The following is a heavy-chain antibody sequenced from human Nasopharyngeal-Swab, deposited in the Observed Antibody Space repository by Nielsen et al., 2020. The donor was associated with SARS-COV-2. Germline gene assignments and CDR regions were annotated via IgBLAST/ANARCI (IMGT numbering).Heavy chain of an antibody. J-gene: IGHJ4*02. CDR1: GFTFSSYG. V-gene: IGHV3-33*01. CDR3: ARLQATTVTDY. D-gene: IGHD4-17*01. CDR2: IWYGGSNK. Sequence: GGSLRLSCAASGFTFSSYGMHWVRQAPGKGLEWVAVIWYGGSNKYYADSVKGRFTISRDNSKNTLYLQMNSLRAEDTAVYYCARLQATTVTDYWGQGTLVTVSS.